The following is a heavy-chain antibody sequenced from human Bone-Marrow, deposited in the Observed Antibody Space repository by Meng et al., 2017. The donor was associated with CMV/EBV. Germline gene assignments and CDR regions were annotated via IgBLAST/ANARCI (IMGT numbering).Heavy chain of an antibody. CDR1: GFTFSFYG. D-gene: IGHD3-3*01. V-gene: IGHV3-33*06. CDR2: IWYDGSNK. J-gene: IGHJ6*02. Sequence: GESLKISCAASGFTFSFYGMHWVRQAPGKGLEWVAVIWYDGSNKYYADSVKGRFTISRDNSKNTLYLQMNSLRAEDTAVYYCAKDVRSGVLRFLEWLLFFGMDVWGQGTMVTVSS. CDR3: AKDVRSGVLRFLEWLLFFGMDV.